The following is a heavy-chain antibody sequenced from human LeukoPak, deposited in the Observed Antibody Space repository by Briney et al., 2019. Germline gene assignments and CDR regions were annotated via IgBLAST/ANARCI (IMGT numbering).Heavy chain of an antibody. CDR3: ARSLISVAGTFDS. Sequence: SETLSLTCTVSGGSIISYYWSWIRQPAGKGLEWIGGIYTSGSTNYNPSLKSRVTMSVDTSKNQFSLRLSSVTAADTAVYYCARSLISVAGTFDSWGQGTLVTVSS. J-gene: IGHJ4*02. CDR2: IYTSGST. V-gene: IGHV4-4*07. CDR1: GGSIISYY. D-gene: IGHD6-19*01.